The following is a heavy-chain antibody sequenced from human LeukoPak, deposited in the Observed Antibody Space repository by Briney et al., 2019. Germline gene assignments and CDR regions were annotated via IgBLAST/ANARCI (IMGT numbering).Heavy chain of an antibody. V-gene: IGHV3-48*03. J-gene: IGHJ4*02. CDR2: ISSSGSTI. D-gene: IGHD3-22*01. CDR1: GFTFSSYE. CDR3: AREYTSSGYYIPFDY. Sequence: GGSLRLSCAASGFTFSSYEMNWVRQAPGKGLEWVSYISSSGSTIYYADSVKGRFTISRDNAKNSLYLQMNSLRAEDTAVYYCAREYTSSGYYIPFDYWGQGTLVTVSS.